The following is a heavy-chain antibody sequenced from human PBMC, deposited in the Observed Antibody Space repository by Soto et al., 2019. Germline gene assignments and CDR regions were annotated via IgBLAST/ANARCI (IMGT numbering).Heavy chain of an antibody. CDR3: AREGRITIFGVGIMDDYYYYGMDV. V-gene: IGHV1-18*01. D-gene: IGHD3-3*01. CDR1: GYTFTSYG. Sequence: ASVKVSCKASGYTFTSYGISWVRQAPGQGLEWMGWISAYNGNTNYAQKLQGRVTMTTDTSTSTAYMELRSLRSDDTAVYYCAREGRITIFGVGIMDDYYYYGMDVWGQGTTVTVSS. J-gene: IGHJ6*02. CDR2: ISAYNGNT.